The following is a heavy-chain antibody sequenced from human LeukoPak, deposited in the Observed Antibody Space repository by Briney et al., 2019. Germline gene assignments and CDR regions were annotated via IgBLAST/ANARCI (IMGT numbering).Heavy chain of an antibody. V-gene: IGHV3-33*06. J-gene: IGHJ4*02. CDR3: AKDQSSSWYGVDC. D-gene: IGHD6-13*01. Sequence: GRSLRLSCAASGFTFSSYGMHWVRQAPGKGLEWVAVIWYDGSNKYYADSVKGRFTISRDNSKNTLYLQMNSLRAEDTAVYYCAKDQSSSWYGVDCWGQGTLVTVSS. CDR2: IWYDGSNK. CDR1: GFTFSSYG.